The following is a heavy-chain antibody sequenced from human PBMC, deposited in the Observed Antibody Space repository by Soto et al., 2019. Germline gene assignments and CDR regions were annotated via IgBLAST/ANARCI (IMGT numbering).Heavy chain of an antibody. V-gene: IGHV3-30-3*01. CDR3: ASDQNPSGTYQEIFDS. Sequence: QVQLVESGGGVVQPGRSLRLSCAASGFTFSNYAIHWVRQAPGKGLEWVAVISYDGSNKYYADSVKGRFSIFRDNYKNTVYLPKNILIAEDTAVYYCASDQNPSGTYQEIFDSWGQGTLVTVSS. CDR1: GFTFSNYA. J-gene: IGHJ4*02. D-gene: IGHD1-26*01. CDR2: ISYDGSNK.